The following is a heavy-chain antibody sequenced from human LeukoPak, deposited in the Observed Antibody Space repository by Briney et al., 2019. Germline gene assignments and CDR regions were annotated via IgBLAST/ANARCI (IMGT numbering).Heavy chain of an antibody. V-gene: IGHV4-39*01. CDR1: GGSISSSSYY. J-gene: IGHJ4*02. Sequence: SETLSLTCTVSGGSISSSSYYWGWIRQPPGKGLEWIGSIYYSGSTYYNPSLKSRVTISVDTSKNQFSLNLSSVTAADTAVYYCARQDGSYYYFDYWGQGTLVTVSS. CDR2: IYYSGST. D-gene: IGHD1-26*01. CDR3: ARQDGSYYYFDY.